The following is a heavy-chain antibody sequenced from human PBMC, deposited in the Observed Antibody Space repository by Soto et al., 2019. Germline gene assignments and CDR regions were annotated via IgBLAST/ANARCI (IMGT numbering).Heavy chain of an antibody. V-gene: IGHV4-30-4*01. CDR3: ARMDCISTSCYSLGY. CDR2: IYYSGST. D-gene: IGHD2-2*01. CDR1: GGSISSGDYY. Sequence: PSETLSLTCTVSGGSISSGDYYWSWIRQPPGKGLEWIGYIYYSGSTYYNPSLKSRVTISVDTSKNQFSLKLSSVTAADTAVYYCARMDCISTSCYSLGYWGQGTLVTVSS. J-gene: IGHJ4*02.